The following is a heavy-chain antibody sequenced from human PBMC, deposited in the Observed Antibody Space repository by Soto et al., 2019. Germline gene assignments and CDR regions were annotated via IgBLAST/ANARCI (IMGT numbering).Heavy chain of an antibody. CDR2: ISYDGSNK. Sequence: RLSCAAYRFTFSSYVMHWVRQAPGKGLEWVAVISYDGSNKYYADSVKGRFTISRDNSKNTLYLQMNSLRAEDTAVYYCARAVTAGYYYYYGMDDRGQGTTVTVSS. J-gene: IGHJ6*02. CDR1: RFTFSSYV. D-gene: IGHD3-16*01. CDR3: ARAVTAGYYYYYGMDD. V-gene: IGHV3-30-3*01.